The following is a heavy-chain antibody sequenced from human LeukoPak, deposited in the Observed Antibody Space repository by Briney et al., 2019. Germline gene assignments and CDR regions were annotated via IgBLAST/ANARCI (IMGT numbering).Heavy chain of an antibody. Sequence: ASVKASCKASGYTFTGYYMHWVRQAPGQGLEWMGWINPNSGGTNYAQKFQGRVTMTRDTSISTAYMELSRLRSDDTAVYYCARVRKKYCSGGSCYASDYWGQGTLVTVSS. CDR3: ARVRKKYCSGGSCYASDY. J-gene: IGHJ4*02. D-gene: IGHD2-15*01. CDR2: INPNSGGT. CDR1: GYTFTGYY. V-gene: IGHV1-2*02.